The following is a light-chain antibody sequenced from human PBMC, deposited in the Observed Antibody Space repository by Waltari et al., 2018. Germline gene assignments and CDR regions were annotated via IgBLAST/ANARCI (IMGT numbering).Light chain of an antibody. CDR2: KDS. CDR1: LLSTKY. J-gene: IGLJ3*02. CDR3: YSATDNNLRV. Sequence: SYELTQPSSVSVSPGQTASITCSGALLSTKYARWFQQRPGQAPVLVIYKDSERPSGIPERFSGSSSGTTVILTISGAQVEDEADYYCYSATDNNLRVFGGGTKLTVL. V-gene: IGLV3-27*01.